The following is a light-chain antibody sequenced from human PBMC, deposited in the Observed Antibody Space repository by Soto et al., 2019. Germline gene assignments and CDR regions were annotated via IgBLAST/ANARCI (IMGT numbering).Light chain of an antibody. CDR2: DND. CDR1: SSNIGSNT. Sequence: QSALTQPPSASGTPGQRVTISASGSSSNIGSNTVSWYQQLPGTAPKLLIYDNDERPSGVPDRFSGAKSGTSASLAISGLQSEDEADYYCATWDDSRNGYVFGPGTKVTVL. V-gene: IGLV1-44*01. CDR3: ATWDDSRNGYV. J-gene: IGLJ1*01.